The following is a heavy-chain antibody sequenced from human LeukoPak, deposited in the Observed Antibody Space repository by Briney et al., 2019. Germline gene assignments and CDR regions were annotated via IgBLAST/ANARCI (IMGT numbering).Heavy chain of an antibody. J-gene: IGHJ4*02. CDR1: GFTFSSYW. D-gene: IGHD3-10*01. V-gene: IGHV3-7*03. Sequence: GGSLRLSCAASGFTFSSYWMSWVRQAPGKGLEWVANIKQDGSEKYYVDSVKGRFTISRDNAKNSLYLQMNSLRAEDTALYYCARDSDYGSGTYYFDYWGQGTLVTVSS. CDR2: IKQDGSEK. CDR3: ARDSDYGSGTYYFDY.